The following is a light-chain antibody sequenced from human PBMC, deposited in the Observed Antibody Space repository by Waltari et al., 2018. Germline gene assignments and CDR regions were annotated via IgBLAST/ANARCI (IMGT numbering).Light chain of an antibody. Sequence: EVLMTQSPATLSVSPGERATLSCRASQSVDNNLAWYQQKNGQAPRLLIYGASTRATGGPAGLRGSASGTEFTLTISNLQSADFAVYCCQQYNNWPWTFGQGTRVEI. CDR1: QSVDNN. J-gene: IGKJ1*01. V-gene: IGKV3-15*01. CDR2: GAS. CDR3: QQYNNWPWT.